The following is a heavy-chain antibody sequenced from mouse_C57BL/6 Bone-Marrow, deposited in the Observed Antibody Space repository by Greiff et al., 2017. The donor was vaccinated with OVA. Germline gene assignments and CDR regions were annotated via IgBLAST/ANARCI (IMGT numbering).Heavy chain of an antibody. J-gene: IGHJ2*01. D-gene: IGHD1-1*01. Sequence: VQLKQSGPELVKPGASVKMSCKASGYTFTDYNMHWVKQSHGKSLEWIGYINPNNGGTSYNQKFKGKATLTVNKSSSTAYMELRSLTSEDSAVYYCSYYYGSRFDYWGQGTTLTVSS. V-gene: IGHV1-22*01. CDR2: INPNNGGT. CDR3: SYYYGSRFDY. CDR1: GYTFTDYN.